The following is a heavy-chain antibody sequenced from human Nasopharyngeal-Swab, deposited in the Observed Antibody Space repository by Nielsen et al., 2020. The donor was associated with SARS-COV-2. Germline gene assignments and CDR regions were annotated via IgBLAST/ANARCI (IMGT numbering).Heavy chain of an antibody. CDR1: GFTFSSYS. J-gene: IGHJ4*02. CDR3: ARDPGYSYPYYFDY. CDR2: ISSSSSTM. D-gene: IGHD5-18*01. V-gene: IGHV3-48*02. Sequence: GEPLKISCAASGFTFSSYSMNWVRQAPGKGLEWVSYISSSSSTMYYADSVKGQFTISRDNAKNSLYLQMNSLRDEDTAVYYCARDPGYSYPYYFDYWGRGTLVTVSS.